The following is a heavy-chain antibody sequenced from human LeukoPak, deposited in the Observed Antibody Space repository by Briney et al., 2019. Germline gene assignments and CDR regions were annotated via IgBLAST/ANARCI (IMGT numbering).Heavy chain of an antibody. CDR2: IYYSGST. V-gene: IGHV4-61*05. CDR1: GGSISSSTYY. Sequence: SETLSLTCTVSGGSISSSTYYWGWIRQPPGKGLEWIGYIYYSGSTNYNPSLKSRVTISVDTSKNQFSLKLSSVTAADTAVYYCARAVGWLRPFDYWGQGTLVTVSS. D-gene: IGHD5-12*01. CDR3: ARAVGWLRPFDY. J-gene: IGHJ4*02.